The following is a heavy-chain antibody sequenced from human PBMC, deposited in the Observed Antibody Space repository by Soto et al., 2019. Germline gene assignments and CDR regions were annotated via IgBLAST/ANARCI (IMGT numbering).Heavy chain of an antibody. Sequence: EGSLRLSCAASGFTFSSYAMSWVRQAPGKGLDCVSVISGSGYITHYADSVKGRFTISRDNSKNTLYLQMNSLRAEDTAVYYCAKGNQLEASTYLDYWGQGTLVTVSS. D-gene: IGHD2-2*01. CDR3: AKGNQLEASTYLDY. CDR1: GFTFSSYA. J-gene: IGHJ4*02. CDR2: ISGSGYIT. V-gene: IGHV3-23*01.